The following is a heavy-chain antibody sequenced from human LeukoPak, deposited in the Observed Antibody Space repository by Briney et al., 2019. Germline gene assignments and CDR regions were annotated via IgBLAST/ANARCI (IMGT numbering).Heavy chain of an antibody. CDR3: ARSLEAGYSSSWYWGY. J-gene: IGHJ4*02. V-gene: IGHV3-23*01. Sequence: GGSLRLSCAASGFTFSSYGMSWVRQAPGKGLEWVSAISGSGGSTYYADSVKGRFTISRDNSKNTLYLQMNSPRAEDTAVYYCARSLEAGYSSSWYWGYWGQGTLVTVSS. CDR1: GFTFSSYG. D-gene: IGHD6-13*01. CDR2: ISGSGGST.